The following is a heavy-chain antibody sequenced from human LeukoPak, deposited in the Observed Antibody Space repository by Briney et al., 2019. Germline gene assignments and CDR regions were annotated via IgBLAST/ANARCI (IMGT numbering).Heavy chain of an antibody. CDR1: HGSISTYY. D-gene: IGHD4-17*01. CDR2: IYYSGRT. V-gene: IGHV4-59*01. J-gene: IGHJ6*03. CDR3: ARGDYGDYPSYYYYMDV. Sequence: SETLSLTCTVSHGSISTYYWSWIRQPPGKGLEWIAYIYYSGRTNYNPSLKSRVTISVDTSKNQVSLKLSSVTAADTAVYYCARGDYGDYPSYYYYMDVWGKGTTVTVSS.